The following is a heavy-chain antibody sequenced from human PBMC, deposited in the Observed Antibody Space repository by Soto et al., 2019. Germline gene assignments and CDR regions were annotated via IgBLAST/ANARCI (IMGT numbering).Heavy chain of an antibody. CDR2: INGDGSFT. CDR1: GFTFSNYW. V-gene: IGHV3-74*01. J-gene: IGHJ4*02. CDR3: ARMGGGSGNFDY. D-gene: IGHD3-10*01. Sequence: EVQLVESGGGLVQPGGSLRLSCGASGFTFSNYWMHWVRQAPGEGLVWVSRINGDGSFTRFADSVKGRFTISRDNAKNTLYLQRNSLRVDDTAVYYCARMGGGSGNFDYWGQGTLVTVSS.